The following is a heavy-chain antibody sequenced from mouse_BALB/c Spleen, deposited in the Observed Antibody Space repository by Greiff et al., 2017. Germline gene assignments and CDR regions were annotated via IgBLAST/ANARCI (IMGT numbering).Heavy chain of an antibody. CDR2: ISCYNGAT. CDR3: ATGPWFAY. V-gene: IGHV1S34*01. J-gene: IGHJ3*01. CDR1: GYSFTGYY. Sequence: LVKTGASVKISCKASGYSFTGYYMHWVKQSHGKSLEWIGYISCYNGATSYNQKFKGKATLTADKSSSTAYMQLSSLTSEDSAVYYCATGPWFAYWGQGTLVTVSA.